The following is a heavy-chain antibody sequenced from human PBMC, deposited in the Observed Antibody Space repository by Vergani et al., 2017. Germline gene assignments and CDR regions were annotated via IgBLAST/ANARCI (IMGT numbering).Heavy chain of an antibody. CDR2: IIPLFGTA. CDR3: ARIESQLRAAYYYGMDV. V-gene: IGHV1-69*06. Sequence: QVQLVQSGAEVKKPGSSVKVSCKASGGTFSSYAISWVRQAPGQGLEWMGGIIPLFGTANYAQKFQGRVTITADKSTSTAYMELSSLRSEDTAVYYCARIESQLRAAYYYGMDVWGQGTTVTVSS. J-gene: IGHJ6*02. D-gene: IGHD1-1*01. CDR1: GGTFSSYA.